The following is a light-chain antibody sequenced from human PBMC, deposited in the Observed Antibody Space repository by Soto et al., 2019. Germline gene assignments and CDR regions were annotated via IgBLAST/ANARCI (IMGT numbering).Light chain of an antibody. CDR1: SSDVGSYNL. CDR3: CSYAGSSNFYV. CDR2: EVS. V-gene: IGLV2-23*02. J-gene: IGLJ1*01. Sequence: QSALTQPASVSGSPGQSITISCTGTSSDVGSYNLVSWYQQHPGKAPKLMIYEVSKRPSGVSNRFSGSKSGNTASLTISGLQAEDEADYYCCSYAGSSNFYVFGTGTEVTV.